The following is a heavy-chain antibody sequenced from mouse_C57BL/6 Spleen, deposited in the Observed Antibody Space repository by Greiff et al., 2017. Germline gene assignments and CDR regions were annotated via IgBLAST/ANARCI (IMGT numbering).Heavy chain of an antibody. D-gene: IGHD2-3*01. CDR3: ASRGKYDGYYEGAMDY. J-gene: IGHJ4*01. CDR2: IYPGDGDT. Sequence: QVQLQQSGPELVKPGASVKISCKASGYAFSSSWMNWVKQRPGTGLEWIGRIYPGDGDTNYNGKFKGKATLTADKSSRTAYMQLSSLTSEDSAVYFCASRGKYDGYYEGAMDYWGQGTSVTVSS. CDR1: GYAFSSSW. V-gene: IGHV1-82*01.